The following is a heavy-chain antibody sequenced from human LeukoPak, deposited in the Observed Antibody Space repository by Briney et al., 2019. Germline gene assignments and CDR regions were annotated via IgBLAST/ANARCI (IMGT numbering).Heavy chain of an antibody. CDR1: GGSISSSSYY. CDR3: ARRVYSSLTNRFDP. CDR2: IYYSGST. D-gene: IGHD6-13*01. Sequence: SETLSLTCTVSGGSISSSSYYWGWIRQPPGKGLEWIGSIYYSGSTYYNPSLKSRVTISVDTSKNQFSLKLSSVTAADTAVYYCARRVYSSLTNRFDPWGQGTLVTVSS. J-gene: IGHJ5*02. V-gene: IGHV4-39*01.